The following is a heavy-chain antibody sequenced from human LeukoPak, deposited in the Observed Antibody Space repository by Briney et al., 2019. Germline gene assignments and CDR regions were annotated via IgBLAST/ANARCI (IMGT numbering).Heavy chain of an antibody. J-gene: IGHJ4*02. D-gene: IGHD2-21*02. V-gene: IGHV4-61*10. CDR1: GGSISSGGYY. CDR3: ARVGVVTNEIDY. CDR2: IYYSGST. Sequence: SETLSLTCTVSGGSISSGGYYWSWIRQPAGKGLEWIGYIYYSGSTNYNPSLKSRVTISVDTSKNQFSLKLSSVTAADTAVYYCARVGVVTNEIDYWGQGTLVTVSS.